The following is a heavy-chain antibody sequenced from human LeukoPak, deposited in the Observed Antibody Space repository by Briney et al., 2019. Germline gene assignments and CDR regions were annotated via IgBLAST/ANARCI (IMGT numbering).Heavy chain of an antibody. D-gene: IGHD1-26*01. Sequence: PSETLSLTCTVSGGSISSGDYYWSWIRQHPGKGLEWIGYIYYSGSTYYNPSLKSRVTISVDTSKNQFSLKLSSVTAADTAVYYCARDGYSGSVYYYYYGMDVWGQGTTVTVSS. V-gene: IGHV4-31*03. CDR2: IYYSGST. CDR1: GGSISSGDYY. CDR3: ARDGYSGSVYYYYYGMDV. J-gene: IGHJ6*02.